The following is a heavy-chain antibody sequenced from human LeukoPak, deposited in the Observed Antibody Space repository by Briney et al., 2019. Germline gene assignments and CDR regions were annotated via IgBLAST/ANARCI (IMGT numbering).Heavy chain of an antibody. V-gene: IGHV3-11*06. CDR2: ISSSSTDT. CDR1: GVTFSDKY. J-gene: IGHJ4*02. Sequence: PGASHRLSWAAPGVTFSDKYMSWIRQAPGKGLEWVSYISSSSTDTKYADSVKGRFTISRDNAKNSLYLQMNSLRAEDTAVYYCARVSSLAAAGTTDYWGQGTLVTVSS. CDR3: ARVSSLAAAGTTDY. D-gene: IGHD6-13*01.